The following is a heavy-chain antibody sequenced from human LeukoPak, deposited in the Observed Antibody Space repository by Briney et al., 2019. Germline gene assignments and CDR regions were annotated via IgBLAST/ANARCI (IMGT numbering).Heavy chain of an antibody. V-gene: IGHV4-34*01. CDR1: GGSFSGYY. Sequence: SETLSLTCAVYGGSFSGYYWSWIRQPPGKGLEWIGEINHSGSTNYNPSLKSRVTISVDTSKNQFSLKLISVTAADTAVYYCAVIYRWSYFNWFDPCGQGTLVTVSS. CDR3: AVIYRWSYFNWFDP. D-gene: IGHD1-26*01. J-gene: IGHJ5*02. CDR2: INHSGST.